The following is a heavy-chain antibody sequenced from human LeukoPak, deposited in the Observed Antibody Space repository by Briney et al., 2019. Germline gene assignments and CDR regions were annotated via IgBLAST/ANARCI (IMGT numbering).Heavy chain of an antibody. CDR2: IYYSGST. V-gene: IGHV4-39*01. D-gene: IGHD6-13*01. Sequence: PSETLSLTCTASGGSISSSSYYWGWIRQPPGKGLEWIGSIYYSGSTYYNPSLKSRVTISVDTSKNQLSLKLSSVTAADTAVYYCASARTSSRSWFTFDYWGQGILVTVSS. J-gene: IGHJ4*02. CDR3: ASARTSSRSWFTFDY. CDR1: GGSISSSSYY.